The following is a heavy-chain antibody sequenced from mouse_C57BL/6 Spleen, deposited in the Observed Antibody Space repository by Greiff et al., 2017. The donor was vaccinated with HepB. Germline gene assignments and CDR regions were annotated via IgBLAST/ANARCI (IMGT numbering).Heavy chain of an antibody. D-gene: IGHD1-1*01. J-gene: IGHJ4*01. Sequence: VQLKQSGPGLVQPSQSLSITCTVSGFSLTSYGVHWVRQSPGKGLEWLGVIWSGGSTDYNAAFISRLSISKDNSKSQVFFKMNSLQADDTAIYYCARKGPSTVVAHYYAMDYWGQGTSVTVSS. CDR2: IWSGGST. CDR3: ARKGPSTVVAHYYAMDY. CDR1: GFSLTSYG. V-gene: IGHV2-2*01.